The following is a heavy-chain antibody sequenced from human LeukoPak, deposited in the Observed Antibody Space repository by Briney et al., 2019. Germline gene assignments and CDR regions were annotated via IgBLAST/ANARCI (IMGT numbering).Heavy chain of an antibody. V-gene: IGHV3-23*01. CDR3: AKSSGGSYSWFDP. D-gene: IGHD2-15*01. Sequence: GGSLRLSCAASGFTFSNYGMNWVRQAPGKGLEWVSTISGGGGSTYYADSVKGRLTISRDNSKNTLYLQMNSLRAEDTAIYYCAKSSGGSYSWFDPWGQGTLVTVSS. CDR2: ISGGGGST. CDR1: GFTFSNYG. J-gene: IGHJ5*02.